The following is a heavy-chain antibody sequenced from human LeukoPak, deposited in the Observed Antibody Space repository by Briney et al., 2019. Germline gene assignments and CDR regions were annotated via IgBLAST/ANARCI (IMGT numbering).Heavy chain of an antibody. J-gene: IGHJ4*02. CDR2: ISSSSSTK. CDR3: ARDPGHSSVGEPKHNDY. D-gene: IGHD3-10*01. Sequence: PGGSLRLSCAASGFTFSRYSMNWVRRAPGKGLEWVSYISSSSSTKYYADSVKGRFTISRDNAKSSLYLQMNSLRDEDTAVYFCARDPGHSSVGEPKHNDYWGQGTLVTVSS. CDR1: GFTFSRYS. V-gene: IGHV3-48*02.